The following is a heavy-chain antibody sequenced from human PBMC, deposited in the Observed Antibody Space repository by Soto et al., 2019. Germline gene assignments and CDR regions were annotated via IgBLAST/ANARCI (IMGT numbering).Heavy chain of an antibody. CDR2: IVVGSGNT. D-gene: IGHD3-3*01. V-gene: IGHV1-58*01. CDR1: GFTFTSSA. CDR3: AADPRYYDFWSGYPAGPDY. Sequence: GASVKVSCKASGFTFTSSAVQWVRQARGQRLEWIGWIVVGSGNTNYAQKFQERVTITRDMSTSTAYTELSSLRSEDTAVYYCAADPRYYDFWSGYPAGPDYWGQGTLVTVSS. J-gene: IGHJ4*02.